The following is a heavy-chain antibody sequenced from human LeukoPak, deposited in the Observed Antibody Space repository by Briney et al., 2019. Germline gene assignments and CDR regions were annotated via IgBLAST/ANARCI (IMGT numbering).Heavy chain of an antibody. D-gene: IGHD6-13*01. J-gene: IGHJ4*02. CDR2: INHSGSN. CDR1: GGSFSGFY. CDR3: ARALDGYSSTHGYFDY. Sequence: SETLSLTCAVYGGSFSGFYWSWIRQPPGKGLEWIGEINHSGSNNYNPSLKSRVAISVDTSKNQFSLKLSSVTAADTAVYYCARALDGYSSTHGYFDYWGQGTLVTVSS. V-gene: IGHV4-34*01.